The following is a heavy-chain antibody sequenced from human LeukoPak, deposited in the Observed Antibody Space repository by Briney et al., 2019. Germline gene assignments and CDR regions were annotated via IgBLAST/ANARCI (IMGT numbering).Heavy chain of an antibody. CDR2: IYSGGST. J-gene: IGHJ5*02. CDR1: GFTVSSNY. Sequence: GGSLRLSCAASGFTVSSNYMSWVRQAPGKGLEWVSVIYSGGSTYYADSVKGRFTISRDNSKNTLYLQMNSLRAEDTAVYYCAKFKDCSSTSCYALGQPFDPWGQGTLVTVSS. D-gene: IGHD2-2*01. V-gene: IGHV3-53*01. CDR3: AKFKDCSSTSCYALGQPFDP.